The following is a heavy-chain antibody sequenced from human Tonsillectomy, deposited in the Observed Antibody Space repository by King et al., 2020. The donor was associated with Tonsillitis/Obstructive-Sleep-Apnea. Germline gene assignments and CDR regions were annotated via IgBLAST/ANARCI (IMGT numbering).Heavy chain of an antibody. Sequence: VQLVESGAEVKKPGASVKVSCKASGYTFTDYYMHWVRQAPGQGLEWMGWINPHSGGTNSAQKFQGRVTMTRDTSISTAYMELSRLRSDDTAVYYCARDTCGGDCYSGYYYYGMDVWGQGTTVTVSS. V-gene: IGHV1-2*02. CDR2: INPHSGGT. CDR3: ARDTCGGDCYSGYYYYGMDV. D-gene: IGHD2-21*02. CDR1: GYTFTDYY. J-gene: IGHJ6*02.